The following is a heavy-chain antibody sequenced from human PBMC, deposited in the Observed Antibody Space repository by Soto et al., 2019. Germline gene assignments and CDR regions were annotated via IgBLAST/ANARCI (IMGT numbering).Heavy chain of an antibody. CDR3: TRGIASSSLVTFDV. CDR2: ISSTSTNI. CDR1: GFTFSRYI. D-gene: IGHD2-21*01. J-gene: IGHJ3*01. V-gene: IGHV3-21*01. Sequence: KTGGSLRLSCAASGFTFSRYIMHWVRQAPGQGLEWIATISSTSTNIYYADSVKGRITISRDNPKNSLSLQMDSLRREDTAVYYCTRGIASSSLVTFDVSGQGTMVTVS.